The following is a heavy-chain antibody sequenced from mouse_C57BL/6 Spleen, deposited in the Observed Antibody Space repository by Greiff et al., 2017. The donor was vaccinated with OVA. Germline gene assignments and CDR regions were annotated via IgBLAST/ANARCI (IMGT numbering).Heavy chain of an antibody. J-gene: IGHJ4*01. D-gene: IGHD4-1*01. CDR1: GFTFSDYG. Sequence: EVKVVESGGGLVKPGGSLKLSCAASGFTFSDYGMHWVRQAPEKGLEWVAYISSGSSTIYYADTVKGRFTISRDNAKNTLFLQMTSLRSEDTAMYYGARPLGRGGVHAMDYWGQGTSVTVSS. V-gene: IGHV5-17*01. CDR2: ISSGSSTI. CDR3: ARPLGRGGVHAMDY.